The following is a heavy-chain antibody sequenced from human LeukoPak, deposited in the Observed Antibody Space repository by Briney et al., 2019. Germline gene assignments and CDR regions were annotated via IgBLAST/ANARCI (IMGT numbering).Heavy chain of an antibody. V-gene: IGHV1-69*13. J-gene: IGHJ6*02. CDR3: ARGSLWFGEFYRYYYYGMDV. CDR2: IIPIFGTA. Sequence: SVKVSCKASGGTFSSYAISWVRQAPGQGLERMGGIIPIFGTANYAQKFQGRVTITADESTSTAYMELSSLRSEDTAVYYCARGSLWFGEFYRYYYYGMDVWGQGTTVTVSS. D-gene: IGHD3-10*01. CDR1: GGTFSSYA.